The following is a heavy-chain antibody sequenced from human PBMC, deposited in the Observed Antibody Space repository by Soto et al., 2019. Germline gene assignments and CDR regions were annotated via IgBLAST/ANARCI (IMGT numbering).Heavy chain of an antibody. V-gene: IGHV4-59*01. CDR2: IYYSGST. D-gene: IGHD2-15*01. Sequence: QVQLQESGPGLVKPSETLSLTCTVSGGSISSYYWSWIRQPPGKGLEWIGYIYYSGSTNYNPSLKSRVTISVDTSKNQFSLKLSSVTAADTAVYYCARDHTNDCSGGSCYSEIWFDPWGQGTLVTVSS. J-gene: IGHJ5*02. CDR3: ARDHTNDCSGGSCYSEIWFDP. CDR1: GGSISSYY.